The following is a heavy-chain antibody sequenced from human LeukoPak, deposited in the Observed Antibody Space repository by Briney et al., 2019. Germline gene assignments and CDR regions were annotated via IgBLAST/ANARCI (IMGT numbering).Heavy chain of an antibody. CDR1: GFTLSSYW. J-gene: IGHJ6*02. V-gene: IGHV3-7*01. CDR2: IKEDGSEN. Sequence: GGSLRLSCAPSGFTLSSYWMSWVREAPGKGLEWVANIKEDGSENYYVDSVKGRFTISRDNAKNSLYLQMNSLRAEDTAVYYCARGAWGMDVWGQGTTVTVSS. CDR3: ARGAWGMDV.